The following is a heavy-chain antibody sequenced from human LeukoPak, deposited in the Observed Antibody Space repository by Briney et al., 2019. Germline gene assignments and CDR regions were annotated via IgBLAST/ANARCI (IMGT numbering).Heavy chain of an antibody. CDR3: ARDREGCSSTSCPFDY. V-gene: IGHV3-21*01. D-gene: IGHD2-2*01. J-gene: IGHJ4*02. CDR1: GFTFSGSA. Sequence: GGSLRLSCAASGFTFSGSAMNWVRQAPGEGLEWISSTNDVGSHIYYANSVRGRFTISRDNAKNSLYLEMNSLGAEDTAVYYCARDREGCSSTSCPFDYWGQGTLVTVSS. CDR2: TNDVGSHI.